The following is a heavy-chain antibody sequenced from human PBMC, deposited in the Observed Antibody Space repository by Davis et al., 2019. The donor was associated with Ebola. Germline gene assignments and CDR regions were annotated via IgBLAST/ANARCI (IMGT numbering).Heavy chain of an antibody. CDR1: GGSISSSSYY. Sequence: SETLSLTCTVSGGSISSSSYYWGWIRQPPGKGLEWIGHIFYSGSTYYNPSLKSRVTISVDTSRNQFSLKLSAVTAADTAVYYCARRGRIAAAGAFDYWGQGTLVTVSS. J-gene: IGHJ4*02. D-gene: IGHD6-13*01. CDR2: IFYSGST. CDR3: ARRGRIAAAGAFDY. V-gene: IGHV4-39*01.